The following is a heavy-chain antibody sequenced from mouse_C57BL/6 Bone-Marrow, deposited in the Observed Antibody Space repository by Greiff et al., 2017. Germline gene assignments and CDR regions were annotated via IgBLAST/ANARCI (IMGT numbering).Heavy chain of an antibody. D-gene: IGHD1-1*01. V-gene: IGHV3-6*01. CDR2: ISYDGSN. CDR3: ARVTTVPFAY. CDR1: GYSITSGYY. Sequence: DVQLQESGPGLVKPSQSLSLTCSVTGYSITSGYYWNWIRQFPGNKLEWMGYISYDGSNNYNPSLKNRISITRDTSKNQFFLKLNSVTTEDTATYYCARVTTVPFAYWGQGTLVTVSA. J-gene: IGHJ3*01.